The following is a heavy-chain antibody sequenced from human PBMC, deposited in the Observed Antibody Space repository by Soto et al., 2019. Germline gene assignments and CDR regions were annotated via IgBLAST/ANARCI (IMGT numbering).Heavy chain of an antibody. J-gene: IGHJ4*02. Sequence: QVQLVESGGGVVQPGRSLRLSCAASGFTFSSYGMHWVRQAPGKGLEWVAVIWYDGSNKYYADSVKGRFTISRDNSKNTVYLQMNSLRAEDTAVYYCARTASAAPYYFDCWGQGTLVTVSS. V-gene: IGHV3-33*01. CDR3: ARTASAAPYYFDC. CDR1: GFTFSSYG. CDR2: IWYDGSNK. D-gene: IGHD2-2*01.